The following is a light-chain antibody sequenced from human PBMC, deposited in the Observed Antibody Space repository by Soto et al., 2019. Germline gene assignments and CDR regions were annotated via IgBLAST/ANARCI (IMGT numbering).Light chain of an antibody. CDR3: QQYSRLPRT. CDR2: GAS. CDR1: QSVSSSY. V-gene: IGKV3-20*01. Sequence: VLTQSPGTLSLSPRERATLSCRASQSVSSSYLAWYQQKPGQAPRLLIYGASSRATGIPDRFSGSGSGTDFTLTITRLEPEDFGVYYCQQYSRLPRTVGQGTKVDIK. J-gene: IGKJ1*01.